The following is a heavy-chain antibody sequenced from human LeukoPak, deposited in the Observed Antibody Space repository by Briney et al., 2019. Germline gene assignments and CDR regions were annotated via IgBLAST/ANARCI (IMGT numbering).Heavy chain of an antibody. CDR1: GGTFSSYA. CDR2: IIPILGIA. J-gene: IGHJ4*02. V-gene: IGHV1-69*04. Sequence: SVKVSCKASGGTFSSYAISWVRQAPGQGLEWMGRIIPILGIANYAQKFQGRVTNTADKSTSTAYMELSSLRSEDTAVYYCARCIEAGYSSGCSYWGQGTLVTVSS. D-gene: IGHD6-19*01. CDR3: ARCIEAGYSSGCSY.